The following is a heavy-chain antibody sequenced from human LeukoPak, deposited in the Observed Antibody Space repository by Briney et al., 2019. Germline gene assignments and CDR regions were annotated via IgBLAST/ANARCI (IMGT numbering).Heavy chain of an antibody. CDR2: INSDGSDT. J-gene: IGHJ4*02. CDR3: ARDTPYGSGRSDY. V-gene: IGHV3-74*01. CDR1: GFTFSNYW. Sequence: GGSLRLSCAASGFTFSNYWMHWVRQAPGKGLEWVSRINSDGSDTSYADSVKGRFTISRDNAKNTLYLQMNSLRAEDTAVYYCARDTPYGSGRSDYWGQGTLVTVSS. D-gene: IGHD3-10*01.